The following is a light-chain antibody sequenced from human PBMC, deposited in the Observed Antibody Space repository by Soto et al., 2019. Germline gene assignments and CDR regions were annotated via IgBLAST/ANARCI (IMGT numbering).Light chain of an antibody. Sequence: EIVMTQSPATLSVSPGERATLSCRASQSVSSSYLAWYQQKPGQAPRLLIYGASSRATGIPDRFSGSGSGTDFTLSISRLEPEDFAVYYCQQYSSLWTFGQGTKVDI. CDR2: GAS. CDR3: QQYSSLWT. CDR1: QSVSSSY. V-gene: IGKV3-20*01. J-gene: IGKJ1*01.